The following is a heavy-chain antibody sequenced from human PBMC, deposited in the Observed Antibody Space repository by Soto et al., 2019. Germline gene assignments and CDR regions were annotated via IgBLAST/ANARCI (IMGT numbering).Heavy chain of an antibody. J-gene: IGHJ1*01. Sequence: ASVKVSCKASGYIFTNYGISWVRQAPGQGPEWMGWISGYNGNTKYAQKLQGRVTLNTDTSTSAAYMELRSLTSDDTAVYYCARGGSTWSAEYYQHWGQGTLVTVSS. CDR3: ARGGSTWSAEYYQH. CDR2: ISGYNGNT. CDR1: GYIFTNYG. V-gene: IGHV1-18*01. D-gene: IGHD6-13*01.